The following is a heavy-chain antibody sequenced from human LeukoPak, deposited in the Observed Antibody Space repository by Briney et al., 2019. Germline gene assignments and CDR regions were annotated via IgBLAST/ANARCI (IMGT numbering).Heavy chain of an antibody. D-gene: IGHD2-15*01. V-gene: IGHV1-58*02. CDR2: IVVGSGNT. Sequence: GASVKVSCKASGFTFTSSAMQWVRQARGQRLEWIGWIVVGSGNTNYAQKFQERVTITRDMSTSTAYMELSSLRSEDTAVYYCAKAEGYCSGGSCYLNAFDIWGQGTMVTVSS. J-gene: IGHJ3*02. CDR1: GFTFTSSA. CDR3: AKAEGYCSGGSCYLNAFDI.